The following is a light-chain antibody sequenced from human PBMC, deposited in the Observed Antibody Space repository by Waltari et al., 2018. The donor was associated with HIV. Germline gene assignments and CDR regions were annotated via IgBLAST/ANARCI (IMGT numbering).Light chain of an antibody. CDR1: SSDVGGYNY. V-gene: IGLV2-11*01. Sequence: QSALAQPRSVSGSPGQSVTISCTGTSSDVGGYNYVSWYQQHPGRAPKLIIYEVTKRPSGVPDRFSGSKSGNTASLTVSGLQAEDEADYYCSSYAGRNFYVFGTGTSVTVL. CDR2: EVT. J-gene: IGLJ1*01. CDR3: SSYAGRNFYV.